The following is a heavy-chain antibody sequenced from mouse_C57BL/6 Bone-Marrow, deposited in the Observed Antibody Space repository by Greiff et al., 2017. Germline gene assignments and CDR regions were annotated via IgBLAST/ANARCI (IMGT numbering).Heavy chain of an antibody. V-gene: IGHV1-64*01. D-gene: IGHD1-1*01. CDR3: ARARGIWYYGSSYGYFDV. J-gene: IGHJ1*03. Sequence: QVQLQQPGAELVKPGASVKLSCKASGYTFTSYWMHWVKQRPGQGLEWIGMIHPNSGSTNYNEKFKSKATLTVDKASITAYMQLSSLTSEDSAVYYGARARGIWYYGSSYGYFDVWGTGTTVTVSS. CDR1: GYTFTSYW. CDR2: IHPNSGST.